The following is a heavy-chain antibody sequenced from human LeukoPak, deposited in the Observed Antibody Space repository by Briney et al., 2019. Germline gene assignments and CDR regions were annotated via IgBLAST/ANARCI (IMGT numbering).Heavy chain of an antibody. CDR2: IYSGSST. J-gene: IGHJ4*02. V-gene: IGHV3-53*01. Sequence: GGSLRLSCAASGFTVGTNYMSWVRQAPGKGLEWVSLIYSGSSTYYANSVKGRFTISRDNSKNTVYLQMNSLRAEDTAVYYCAREGGGYYFDYWGQGTLVTVSS. CDR3: AREGGGYYFDY. CDR1: GFTVGTNY. D-gene: IGHD2-15*01.